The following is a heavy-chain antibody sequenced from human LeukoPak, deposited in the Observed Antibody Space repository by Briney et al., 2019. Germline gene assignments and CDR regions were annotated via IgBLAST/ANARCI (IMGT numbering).Heavy chain of an antibody. D-gene: IGHD3-22*01. Sequence: SETLSLPCTVSGCSVSSGSYYWSWIRQPPGKGLEWIGYIYYSGSTNYNPSLKSRVTISVDTSKNQFSLKLSSVTAADTAVYYCARETSSSGYSIFGYWGQGTLVTVSS. CDR2: IYYSGST. J-gene: IGHJ4*02. CDR3: ARETSSSGYSIFGY. V-gene: IGHV4-61*01. CDR1: GCSVSSGSYY.